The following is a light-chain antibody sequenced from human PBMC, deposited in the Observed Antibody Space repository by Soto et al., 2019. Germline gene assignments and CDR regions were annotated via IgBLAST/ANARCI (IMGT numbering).Light chain of an antibody. CDR2: DAS. CDR3: QQYGNLLWR. J-gene: IGKJ1*01. Sequence: DIPMTQSPSSLSASVGDRVTITCQASQDINNYLNWYQQKSGKAPELLIYDASNLETGVPSRFSGSGSGTHFTFTISGLQPEDFATYYCQQYGNLLWRFGQGTKVEI. CDR1: QDINNY. V-gene: IGKV1-33*01.